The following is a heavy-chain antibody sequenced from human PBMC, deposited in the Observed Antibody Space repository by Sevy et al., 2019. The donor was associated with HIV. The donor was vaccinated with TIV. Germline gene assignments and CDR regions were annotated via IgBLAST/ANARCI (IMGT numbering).Heavy chain of an antibody. CDR3: ATDTQLDNDAFDI. D-gene: IGHD1-1*01. V-gene: IGHV4-59*13. CDR2: LSYSGRT. J-gene: IGHJ3*02. Sequence: SETLSLTCTVSGGSISNYYWNWIRRPPGKGLEWIGYLSYSGRTSNNPSLKSRVTISVDTSKSQFSLKLSSVIAADTAVYYFATDTQLDNDAFDIWGQGTMVTVSS. CDR1: GGSISNYY.